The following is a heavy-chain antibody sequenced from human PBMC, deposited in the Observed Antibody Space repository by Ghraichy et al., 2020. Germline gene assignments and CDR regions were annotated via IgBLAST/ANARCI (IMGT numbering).Heavy chain of an antibody. J-gene: IGHJ6*02. D-gene: IGHD3-10*01. CDR1: GGSISSYY. Sequence: SETLSLTCTVSGGSISSYYWSWIRQPAGKGLEWIGRIYTSGSTNYNPSLKSRVTMSVDTSKNQFSLKLSSVTAADTAVYYCARDPGVESRDYYYYYGMDVWGQGTTVTVSS. CDR3: ARDPGVESRDYYYYYGMDV. CDR2: IYTSGST. V-gene: IGHV4-4*07.